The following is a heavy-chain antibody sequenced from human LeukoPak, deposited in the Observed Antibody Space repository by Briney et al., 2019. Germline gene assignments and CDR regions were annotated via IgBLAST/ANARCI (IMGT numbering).Heavy chain of an antibody. CDR1: GFTVSSNY. Sequence: GGSLRLSCAASGFTVSSNYMNWVRQAPGKGLGWVSVLYSGGSTYYADSVKGRFTISRDNSRNTLYLQMNSLRAEDTAVYYCARENIAVAGYYYFDYWGQGTLVTVSS. J-gene: IGHJ4*02. CDR2: LYSGGST. CDR3: ARENIAVAGYYYFDY. V-gene: IGHV3-53*01. D-gene: IGHD6-19*01.